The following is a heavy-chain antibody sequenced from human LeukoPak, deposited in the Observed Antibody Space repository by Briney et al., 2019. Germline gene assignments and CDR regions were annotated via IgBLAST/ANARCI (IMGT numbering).Heavy chain of an antibody. CDR3: ARGGYYGSGRYYFDS. Sequence: GGSLRLSCAASGFTFSSYWMHWVRQARGKGLVWVSRIKSDGSNTNYADSVKGRFTISRDNAKNTLHLQMNSLRAEDTAVYYCARGGYYGSGRYYFDSWGQGTLVTVSS. J-gene: IGHJ4*02. V-gene: IGHV3-74*01. D-gene: IGHD3-3*01. CDR1: GFTFSSYW. CDR2: IKSDGSNT.